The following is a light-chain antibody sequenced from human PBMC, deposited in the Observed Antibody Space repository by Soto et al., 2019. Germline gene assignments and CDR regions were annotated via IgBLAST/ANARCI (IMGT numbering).Light chain of an antibody. J-gene: IGKJ5*01. CDR3: QQAYSFPIT. CDR1: QTISSW. V-gene: IGKV1-5*03. Sequence: IQMTQSPSTLSGSVGDRVTITCLASQTISSWVAWYQQKPGKAPKLLSDKASTLKSWVPSRFSGSGSWTEFTLTSSSLQPDDFATYYCQQAYSFPITFGQGTRLEIK. CDR2: KAS.